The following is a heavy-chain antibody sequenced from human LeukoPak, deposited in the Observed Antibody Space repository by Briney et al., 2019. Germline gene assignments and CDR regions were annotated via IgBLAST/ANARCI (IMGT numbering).Heavy chain of an antibody. Sequence: GGSLRLSCAVSGFTFSTYGMHWVRQAPGKGLEWVAFIRHDETKQYYADSVKGRFTISRDNAKNSLYLQMNSLRAEDTAVYYCAELGITMIGGVWGKGTTVTISS. D-gene: IGHD3-10*02. J-gene: IGHJ6*04. CDR3: AELGITMIGGV. V-gene: IGHV3-30*02. CDR2: IRHDETKQ. CDR1: GFTFSTYG.